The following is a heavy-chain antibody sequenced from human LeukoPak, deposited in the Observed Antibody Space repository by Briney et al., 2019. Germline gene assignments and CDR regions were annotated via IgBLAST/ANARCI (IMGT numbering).Heavy chain of an antibody. CDR3: VRGSLRLPRSTPDY. CDR1: GFTFSNYW. Sequence: GGSLRLSCAVSGFTFSNYWMHWVRQDPEKGLVWVSYISSDGSVTKYAASVKGRFTIPRDNAVNTLYLQMNSLRVEDTAVYYCVRGSLRLPRSTPDYWGQGTLVTVSS. CDR2: ISSDGSVT. J-gene: IGHJ4*02. D-gene: IGHD2-21*02. V-gene: IGHV3-74*03.